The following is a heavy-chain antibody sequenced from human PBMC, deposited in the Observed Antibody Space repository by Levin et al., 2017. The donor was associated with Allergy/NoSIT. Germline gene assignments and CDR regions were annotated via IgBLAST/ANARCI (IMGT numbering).Heavy chain of an antibody. D-gene: IGHD3-22*01. J-gene: IGHJ4*02. CDR3: GRRLSGDDESSGYIRH. CDR2: ISGSGQTI. CDR1: GFMFSEYE. Sequence: GGSLRLSCAASGFMFSEYEMNWVRQAPGKGPEWLSYISGSGQTIDYADSVKGRFTISRDNDKSSLYLQMNSLRAEDTAVYFWGRRLSGDDESSGYIRHWGQGTLVTVSS. V-gene: IGHV3-48*03.